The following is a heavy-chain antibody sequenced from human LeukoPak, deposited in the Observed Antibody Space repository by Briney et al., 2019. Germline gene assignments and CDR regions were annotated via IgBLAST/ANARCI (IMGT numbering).Heavy chain of an antibody. CDR1: GYTFTSYG. J-gene: IGHJ4*02. Sequence: ASVKVSCKASGYTFTSYGISWVRQAPGQGLEWMGWIRTYNGNTNYSQKLQGRVTMITDTSTSTADMELRSLRSDDTAVYYCARDFRYSSSWYHYWGQGTLVTVSS. D-gene: IGHD6-13*01. V-gene: IGHV1-18*01. CDR2: IRTYNGNT. CDR3: ARDFRYSSSWYHY.